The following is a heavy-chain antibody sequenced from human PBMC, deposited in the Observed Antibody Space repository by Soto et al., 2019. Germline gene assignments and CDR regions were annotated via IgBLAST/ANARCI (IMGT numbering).Heavy chain of an antibody. CDR3: AREIGSGWYPDAFDI. CDR1: GFTFDDYG. J-gene: IGHJ3*02. D-gene: IGHD6-19*01. Sequence: ESGGGVVRPGGSLRLSCAASGFTFDDYGMSWVRQAPGKGLEWVSGINWNGGSTGYADSVKGRFTISRDNAKNSLYLQMNSLRAEDTALYHCAREIGSGWYPDAFDIWGQGTMVTVSS. CDR2: INWNGGST. V-gene: IGHV3-20*01.